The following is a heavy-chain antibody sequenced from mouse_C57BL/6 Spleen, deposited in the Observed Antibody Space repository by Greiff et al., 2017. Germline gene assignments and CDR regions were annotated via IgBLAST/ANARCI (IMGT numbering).Heavy chain of an antibody. CDR1: GYTFTSYW. Sequence: QVQLQQPGAELVKPGASVSLSCKASGYTFTSYWMHWVKQRPGQGLEWIGMIHPNSGSTNYNEKFKSKATLTVDKSSSTAYMQLSSLTSEDSAVYCCAKIYYGNHEYFDYWGQGTTLTVSS. CDR2: IHPNSGST. V-gene: IGHV1-64*01. D-gene: IGHD2-1*01. J-gene: IGHJ2*01. CDR3: AKIYYGNHEYFDY.